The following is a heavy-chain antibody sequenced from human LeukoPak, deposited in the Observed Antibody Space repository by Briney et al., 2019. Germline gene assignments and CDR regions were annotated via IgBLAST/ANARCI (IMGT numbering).Heavy chain of an antibody. V-gene: IGHV3-23*01. CDR3: AKDSDNAY. Sequence: PGGSLRRSCAASGFTFSSYARGWVRQAPGKGLEWVSTISGSGGITYYADSVKGRFTISRDNSKNTLYLQMNSLGAEDTAVYYCAKDSDNAYWGQGTLVTVSS. D-gene: IGHD5-24*01. J-gene: IGHJ4*02. CDR1: GFTFSSYA. CDR2: ISGSGGIT.